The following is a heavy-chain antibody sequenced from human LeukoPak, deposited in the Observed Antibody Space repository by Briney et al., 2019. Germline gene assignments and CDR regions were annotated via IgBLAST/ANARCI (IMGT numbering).Heavy chain of an antibody. CDR1: GFTFSDYY. V-gene: IGHV3-11*04. CDR2: ISGGASTI. CDR3: ARDPAYFGLDP. Sequence: GGSLRLSCAASGFTFSDYYMSWIRQAPGKGLEWVSCISGGASTIRYADSVRGRFTISRDNAENSLYLQMNSLRAEDTAVYYCARDPAYFGLDPWGQGTLVTVSS. J-gene: IGHJ5*02. D-gene: IGHD3-16*01.